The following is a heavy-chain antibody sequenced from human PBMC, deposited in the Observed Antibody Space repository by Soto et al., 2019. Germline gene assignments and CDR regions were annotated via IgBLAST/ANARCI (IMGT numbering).Heavy chain of an antibody. CDR3: ARFMYDFWSGYYLDY. Sequence: SETLSLACGVYGGSFSGYYCSWMRQPPGKGLEWIGEINHSGSTNYNPSLKSRVTISVDTSKNQFSLKLSSVTAADTAVYDCARFMYDFWSGYYLDYWGQGTLVTVSS. V-gene: IGHV4-34*01. D-gene: IGHD3-3*01. CDR2: INHSGST. J-gene: IGHJ4*02. CDR1: GGSFSGYY.